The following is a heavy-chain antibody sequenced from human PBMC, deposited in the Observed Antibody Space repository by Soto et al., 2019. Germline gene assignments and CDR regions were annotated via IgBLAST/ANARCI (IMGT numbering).Heavy chain of an antibody. CDR2: IIPILGIA. CDR1: GGTFSSYT. J-gene: IGHJ3*02. V-gene: IGHV1-69*02. D-gene: IGHD2-15*01. CDR3: ASCVPSCYLGGHDAFDI. Sequence: ASVKVSCKASGGTFSSYTISWVRQAPGQGLEWMGRIIPILGIANYAQKFQGRVTITADKSTSTAYMELSSLRSEDTAVYYCASCVPSCYLGGHDAFDIWGQGTMVTVSS.